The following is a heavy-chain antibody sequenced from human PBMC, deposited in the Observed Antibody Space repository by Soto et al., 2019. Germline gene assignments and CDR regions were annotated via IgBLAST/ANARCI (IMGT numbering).Heavy chain of an antibody. CDR1: GGSISSYY. V-gene: IGHV4-59*01. Sequence: PSETLSLTCTVSGGSISSYYWSWIRQPPGKGLEWIGYIYYSGNTNYNPSLKSRVTISVATSKTQFSLRLSSLTAADTAVYYCARDPADRGDYFDYLGQGTLVTVS. J-gene: IGHJ4*02. CDR2: IYYSGNT. D-gene: IGHD3-10*01. CDR3: ARDPADRGDYFDY.